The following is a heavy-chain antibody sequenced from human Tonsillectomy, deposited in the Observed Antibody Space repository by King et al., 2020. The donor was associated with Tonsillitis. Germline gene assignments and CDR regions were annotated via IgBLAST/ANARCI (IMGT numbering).Heavy chain of an antibody. Sequence: VQLVESGGGVVQPGRSLRLSCAASGFTFSNYAMHWVRQAPGKGLELVAIISYDGSEKYYADSVKGRFTISRDNSKKKMYVQRNSLIVEDTAVYYCARDLTSGDWNDPLGYFDYWGQGTLVTVSS. CDR2: ISYDGSEK. CDR1: GFTFSNYA. D-gene: IGHD1-1*01. V-gene: IGHV3-30*04. J-gene: IGHJ4*02. CDR3: ARDLTSGDWNDPLGYFDY.